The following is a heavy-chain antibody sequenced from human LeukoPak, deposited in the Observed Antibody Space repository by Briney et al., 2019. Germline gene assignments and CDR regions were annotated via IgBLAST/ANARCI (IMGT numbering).Heavy chain of an antibody. CDR1: GYTFNNYA. V-gene: IGHV7-4-1*02. J-gene: IGHJ4*02. CDR3: ARGGSGSYRLFDY. D-gene: IGHD3-10*01. Sequence: ASVKVSCKASGYTFNNYAMNWVRQAPGQGPEWMGWINTNTGNPTYAQGFTGRFVFSVDTSVSTAYLQISSLKAEDTAVYYCARGGSGSYRLFDYWGQGTLVTVSS. CDR2: INTNTGNP.